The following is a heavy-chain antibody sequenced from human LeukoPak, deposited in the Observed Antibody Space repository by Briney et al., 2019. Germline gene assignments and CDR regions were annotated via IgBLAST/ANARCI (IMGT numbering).Heavy chain of an antibody. CDR2: ISSSNNYI. CDR3: ARRGLGDAFDI. Sequence: GGSLRLSCAASGFTFSPYTMNWVRQAPGKGLEWVSFISSSNNYIYYADSVRGRFTISRGNARNSLYLQMNSLRAEDTAVYYCARRGLGDAFDIWGQGSMVTVSS. CDR1: GFTFSPYT. J-gene: IGHJ3*02. V-gene: IGHV3-21*01.